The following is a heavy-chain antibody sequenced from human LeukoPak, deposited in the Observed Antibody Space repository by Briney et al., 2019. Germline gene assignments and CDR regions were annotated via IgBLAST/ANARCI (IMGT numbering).Heavy chain of an antibody. CDR2: IYYSGST. Sequence: SETLSLTCTVSGGSSSDYYWSWIRQPPGKGLEWIGYIYYSGSTNYNPSLKSRVTISVDTSKNQFSLKLSSVTAADTAVYYCARDEPIAAAGTHYYYGMDVWGQGTTVTVSS. J-gene: IGHJ6*02. D-gene: IGHD6-13*01. CDR1: GGSSSDYY. CDR3: ARDEPIAAAGTHYYYGMDV. V-gene: IGHV4-59*01.